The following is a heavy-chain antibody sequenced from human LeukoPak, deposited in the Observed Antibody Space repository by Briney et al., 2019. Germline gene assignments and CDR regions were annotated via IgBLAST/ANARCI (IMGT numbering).Heavy chain of an antibody. CDR2: IYYSGST. D-gene: IGHD5-12*01. CDR3: AKGYSGYDL. J-gene: IGHJ5*02. CDR1: GSSISSYY. Sequence: SETLSLTCTVSGSSISSYYWSWLRQPPGKGLEWIGYIYYSGSTNYNPSLKSRATISVDTSKNQFSLKLSSLTAADTAVYYCAKGYSGYDLWGQGTLVTVSS. V-gene: IGHV4-59*01.